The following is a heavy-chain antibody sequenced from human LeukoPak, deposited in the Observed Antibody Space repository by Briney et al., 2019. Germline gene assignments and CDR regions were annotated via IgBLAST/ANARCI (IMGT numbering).Heavy chain of an antibody. CDR1: GSTFSTYW. V-gene: IGHV3-7*01. CDR3: ARNPPGIVGAPTHYCYYMDV. D-gene: IGHD1-26*01. CDR2: IKQDGSEK. Sequence: GGSLRLSCAASGSTFSTYWMSWVRQAPGKGLEGVANIKQDGSEKNYVDSVKGRFTISRDNAKNSLYLQMNILTAEDTAVYYCARNPPGIVGAPTHYCYYMDVWGRGTTVTISS. J-gene: IGHJ6*03.